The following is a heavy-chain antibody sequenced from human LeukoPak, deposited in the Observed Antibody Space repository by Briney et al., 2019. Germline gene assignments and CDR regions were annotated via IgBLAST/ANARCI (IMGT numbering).Heavy chain of an antibody. CDR1: GFTFSSYV. CDR2: ISSSSSTI. J-gene: IGHJ4*02. V-gene: IGHV3-48*01. Sequence: PGGSLRLSCAASGFTFSSYVMHWVRQAPGKGLEWVSYISSSSSTIYYADSVKGRFTISRDNAKNSLYLQMNSLRAEDTAVYYCARGARGYSYVMDYWGQGTLVTVSS. D-gene: IGHD5-18*01. CDR3: ARGARGYSYVMDY.